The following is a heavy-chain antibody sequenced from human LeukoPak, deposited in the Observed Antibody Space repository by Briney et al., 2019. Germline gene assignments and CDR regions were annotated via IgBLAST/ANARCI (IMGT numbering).Heavy chain of an antibody. CDR2: IYYTGNT. CDR3: ARQTGSGLFILP. V-gene: IGHV4-39*01. D-gene: IGHD3/OR15-3a*01. Sequence: SETLSLTCTVSGVSISSSNSYWGWIRQPPGKGLEWIGSIYYTGNTYYNASLKSQVSISVDTSKNQFSLKLTSVTAADTSVYYCARQTGSGLFILPGGQGTLVTVSS. CDR1: GVSISSSNSY. J-gene: IGHJ4*02.